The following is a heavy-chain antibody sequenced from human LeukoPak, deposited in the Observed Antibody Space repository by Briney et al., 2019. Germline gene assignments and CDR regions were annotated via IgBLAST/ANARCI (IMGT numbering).Heavy chain of an antibody. V-gene: IGHV4-59*08. CDR1: GGSISIYY. D-gene: IGHD6-13*01. CDR2: IYYSGST. Sequence: SETLSLTCTVSGGSISIYYWSWIRQPPGKGLEWIGYIYYSGSTNYNPSLKSRVTISVDTSKNQFSLKLSSVTAADTAVYYCARLQGSSWYYFDYWGQGTLVAVSS. J-gene: IGHJ4*02. CDR3: ARLQGSSWYYFDY.